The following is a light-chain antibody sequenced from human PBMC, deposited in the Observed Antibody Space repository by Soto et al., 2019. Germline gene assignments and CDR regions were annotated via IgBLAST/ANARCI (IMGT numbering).Light chain of an antibody. J-gene: IGKJ5*01. Sequence: AIRMTQSPSSFSASTGDRVTITCRASQGISSYLAWYQQKPGKAPKLLIYAASTLQSGVPSRFSGSGSGTEFTLTISCLQSDDFATYYCQQYYSYPPITFGQGTRLEIK. CDR2: AAS. CDR1: QGISSY. CDR3: QQYYSYPPIT. V-gene: IGKV1-8*01.